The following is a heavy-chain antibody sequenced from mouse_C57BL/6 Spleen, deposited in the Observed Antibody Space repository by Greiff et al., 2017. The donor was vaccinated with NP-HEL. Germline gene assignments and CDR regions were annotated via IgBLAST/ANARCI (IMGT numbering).Heavy chain of an antibody. CDR1: RYTFTNYW. J-gene: IGHJ1*03. V-gene: IGHV1-63*01. Sequence: QVQLQQSGAELVRPGTSVKMSGKASRYTFTNYWIGWAKQRPGHGLEWIGDIYPGGGYTNYNEKFKGKATLTADKSSSTAYRQFSSLTSEDSAIYYCARGGLVLGYFDVWGTGTTVTVSS. CDR3: ARGGLVLGYFDV. CDR2: IYPGGGYT. D-gene: IGHD2-10*02.